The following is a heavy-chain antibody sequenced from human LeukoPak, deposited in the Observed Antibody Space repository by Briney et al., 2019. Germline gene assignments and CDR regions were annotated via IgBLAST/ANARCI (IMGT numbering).Heavy chain of an antibody. J-gene: IGHJ4*02. V-gene: IGHV4-34*01. CDR3: ARHKEYGGNPTFDY. Sequence: SETLSLTCAVYGGSFSGYHWTWIRQSPGKGLEWIASMYYSGNTYYNSSLESRVTISIDTSKNKFSVMLRSVTDADTAVYYCARHKEYGGNPTFDYWGQGILVTVSS. D-gene: IGHD4/OR15-4a*01. CDR2: MYYSGNT. CDR1: GGSFSGYH.